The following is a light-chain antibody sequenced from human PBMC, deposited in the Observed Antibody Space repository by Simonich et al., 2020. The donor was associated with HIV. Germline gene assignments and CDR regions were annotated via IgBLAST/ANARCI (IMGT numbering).Light chain of an antibody. CDR1: SSDVGGYNY. V-gene: IGLV2-14*01. CDR2: DVS. CDR3: SSYRSSGTLV. Sequence: QSALTQPASVSGSPGQSITFSCTGTSSDVGGYNYVSWYQQHPGKAPKLMIFDVSKRPPGISNRCSGSKSGNTASLTISGLQAEDEADYYCSSYRSSGTLVFGGRTKLTVL. J-gene: IGLJ3*02.